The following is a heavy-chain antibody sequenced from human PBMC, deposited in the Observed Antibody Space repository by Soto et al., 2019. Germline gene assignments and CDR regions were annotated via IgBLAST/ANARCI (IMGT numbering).Heavy chain of an antibody. V-gene: IGHV3-9*01. J-gene: IGHJ5*02. Sequence: GGSLRLSCAASGFTFNDHSMHWVRQAPGKGLEWVSGISWNGGSRGYADSVQGRFTISRDNSKSTVYLELNNLSAEDTAVYHCAKNQGVELVPLATVDWFDPWGQGSVVTVSS. CDR3: AKNQGVELVPLATVDWFDP. CDR1: GFTFNDHS. CDR2: ISWNGGSR. D-gene: IGHD1-26*01.